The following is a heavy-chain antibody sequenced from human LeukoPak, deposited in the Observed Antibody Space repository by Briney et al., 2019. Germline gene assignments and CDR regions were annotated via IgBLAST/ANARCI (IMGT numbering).Heavy chain of an antibody. V-gene: IGHV3-20*04. CDR3: ARDSSPAFLLDAFDI. CDR1: GFTFSSYG. CDR2: INWNGGST. Sequence: GGSLRLSCAASGFTFSSYGMSWVRQAPGKGLEWVSGINWNGGSTGYADSVKGRFTISRDNAKNSLYLQMNSLRAEDTALYYCARDSSPAFLLDAFDIWGQGTMVTVSS. D-gene: IGHD6-6*01. J-gene: IGHJ3*02.